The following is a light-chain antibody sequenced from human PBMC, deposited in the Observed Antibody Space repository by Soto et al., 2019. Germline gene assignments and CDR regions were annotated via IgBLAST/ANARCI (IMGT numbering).Light chain of an antibody. CDR2: EIT. CDR3: CSDAGSSLYV. V-gene: IGLV2-23*02. J-gene: IGLJ1*01. Sequence: QSALTQPASVSGSPGQSITISCTRTNSDVGSFDFVSWYQQYPGKAPKVMIYEITKRPSGVSNRFSGSKSGNTASLTISGLQAGDEADYYCCSDAGSSLYVFGTGTKVTVL. CDR1: NSDVGSFDF.